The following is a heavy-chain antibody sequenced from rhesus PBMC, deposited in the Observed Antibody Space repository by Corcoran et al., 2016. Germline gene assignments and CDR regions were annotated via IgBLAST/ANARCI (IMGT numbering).Heavy chain of an antibody. J-gene: IGHJ4*01. CDR2: INSVGCST. CDR1: GFTFSSYG. V-gene: IGHV3S5*01. D-gene: IGHD6-25*01. CDR3: AAKGAAGTFDY. Sequence: EVQLVETGGGLVQPGGSLKLSCAASGFTFSSYGMSWVRRVPGKGLAWVSAINSVGCSTNYADSVKGRFTISRDNSKNTLSLQLDSLRAEDTAVYYCAAKGAAGTFDYWGQGVLVTVSS.